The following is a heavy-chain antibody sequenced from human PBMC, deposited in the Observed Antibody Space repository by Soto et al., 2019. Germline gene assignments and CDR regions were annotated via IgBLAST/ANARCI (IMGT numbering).Heavy chain of an antibody. D-gene: IGHD1-1*01. CDR3: ARVTTGRWFDP. CDR1: GVTFTSYY. Sequence: GASLKVSCKASGVTFTSYYITWVRQAPVQGLEWMGIINPSGGSTRYAQKFHGRVTMTMDKSKRTVYMELSSLRSDDTAVYYCARVTTGRWFDPWGEGTLVNVSS. J-gene: IGHJ5*02. CDR2: INPSGGST. V-gene: IGHV1-46*01.